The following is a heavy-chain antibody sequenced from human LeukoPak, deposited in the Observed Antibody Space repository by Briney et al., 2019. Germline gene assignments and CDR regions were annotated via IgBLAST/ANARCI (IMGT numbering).Heavy chain of an antibody. CDR1: GHTLTVHY. CDR3: AREGQLGLDN. CDR2: ITLHSGDT. J-gene: IGHJ1*01. Sequence: ASVKVSCKASGHTLTVHYVHWVRQGPGQGLEWLGWITLHSGDTHYAQKYQGRLTMTSDTSISTGYMELSRLQFDDTAVYYCAREGQLGLDNWGQGTLVTVSS. D-gene: IGHD1-1*01. V-gene: IGHV1-2*02.